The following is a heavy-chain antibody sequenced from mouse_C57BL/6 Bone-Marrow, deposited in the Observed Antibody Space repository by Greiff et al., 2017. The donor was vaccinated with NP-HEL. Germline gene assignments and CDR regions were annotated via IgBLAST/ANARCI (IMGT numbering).Heavy chain of an antibody. Sequence: VQLQQSVAELVRPGASVKLSCKASGYTIKNNYITWVKQRPEQGLEWIGEIDPASGNTKYAQKFQGKATITADTSSNTAYLQLSSLTSEDTAIYSVASYSAGRWYFDVWGTGTTLTVSS. CDR3: ASYSAGRWYFDV. CDR1: GYTIKNNY. J-gene: IGHJ1*03. CDR2: IDPASGNT. D-gene: IGHD3-2*02. V-gene: IGHV14-3*01.